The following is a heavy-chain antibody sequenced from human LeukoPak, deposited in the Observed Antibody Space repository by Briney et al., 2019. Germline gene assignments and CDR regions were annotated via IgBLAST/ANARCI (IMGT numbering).Heavy chain of an antibody. CDR1: GYTFTSYD. J-gene: IGHJ3*02. CDR2: RKPNSGNT. D-gene: IGHD6-13*01. CDR3: ARVLAAGTGSSAFDI. Sequence: ASVKVSCKASGYTFTSYDINWVRQATGQGIEWKGWRKPNSGNTGYAQKFQGRVTITADKSTSTAYMELSSLRSEDTAVYYCARVLAAGTGSSAFDIWGQGTMVTVSS. V-gene: IGHV1-8*01.